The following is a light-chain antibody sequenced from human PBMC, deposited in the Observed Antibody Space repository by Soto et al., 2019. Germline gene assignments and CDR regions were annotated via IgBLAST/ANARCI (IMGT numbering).Light chain of an antibody. J-gene: IGLJ1*01. CDR2: GVS. CDR3: DSYTSSSTYV. Sequence: QSVLTQPSSLSGSPGQSITISCIGTISDIGGYDYVSWYQQHPGKAPKLIIYGVSKRPSGVSDRFSGSKSGNTASLTISGLQAEDEADYYCDSYTSSSTYVFGSGTKVTVL. CDR1: ISDIGGYDY. V-gene: IGLV2-14*01.